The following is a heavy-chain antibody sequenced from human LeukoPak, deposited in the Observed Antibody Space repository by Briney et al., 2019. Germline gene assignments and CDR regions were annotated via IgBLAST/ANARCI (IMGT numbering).Heavy chain of an antibody. CDR3: AKDQSYGGNSGVGY. D-gene: IGHD4-23*01. CDR2: IWYDGSNK. V-gene: IGHV3-33*06. Sequence: GGSLRLSCAASGFTLSSYGMHWVRQAPGKGLEWVAVIWYDGSNKYYADSVKGRFTVSRDNSKNTLYLQMNSLRAEDTAVYYCAKDQSYGGNSGVGYWGQGTLVTVSS. CDR1: GFTLSSYG. J-gene: IGHJ4*02.